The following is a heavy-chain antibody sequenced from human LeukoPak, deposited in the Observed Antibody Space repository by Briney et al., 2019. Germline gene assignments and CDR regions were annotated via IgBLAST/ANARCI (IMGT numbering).Heavy chain of an antibody. CDR3: ARAVWNLRAFDY. Sequence: ASVKVSCKASGYTFTSYAMHWVRQAPGQRLEWMGWINAGNGNTKYSQKFQGRVTITRDTSASTAYMELSSLRSEDTAVYYCARAVWNLRAFDYWGQGTMVTVSS. CDR2: INAGNGNT. J-gene: IGHJ4*02. D-gene: IGHD1-1*01. CDR1: GYTFTSYA. V-gene: IGHV1-3*01.